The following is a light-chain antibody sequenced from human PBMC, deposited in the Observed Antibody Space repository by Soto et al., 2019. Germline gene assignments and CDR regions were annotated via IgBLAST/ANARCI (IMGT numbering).Light chain of an antibody. CDR1: SSDVGGYNY. Sequence: QSALTQPASVSGSPGQSITISCTGTSSDVGGYNYVSWYQQHPGKAPKLMIYDVSKRPSGVSNRFSGSKSGNTASLTLSGLQAEDEAYYYCSSYTSSSTLLYGFGTGTKRTVL. CDR2: DVS. J-gene: IGLJ1*01. V-gene: IGLV2-14*01. CDR3: SSYTSSSTLLYG.